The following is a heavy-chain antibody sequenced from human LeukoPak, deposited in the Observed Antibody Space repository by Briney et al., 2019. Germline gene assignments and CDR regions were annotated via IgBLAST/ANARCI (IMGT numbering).Heavy chain of an antibody. V-gene: IGHV4-59*08. CDR1: GGSISSYY. J-gene: IGHJ3*02. Sequence: KSSETLSLTCTVSGGSISSYYWSWIRQPPGKGLEWIGYIYYSGSTNYNPSLKSRVTISVDTSKNQFSLKLNSVTAADTAVYYCASLNYDYVWGSSRGPDDAFDIWGQGTMVTVSS. D-gene: IGHD3-16*01. CDR3: ASLNYDYVWGSSRGPDDAFDI. CDR2: IYYSGST.